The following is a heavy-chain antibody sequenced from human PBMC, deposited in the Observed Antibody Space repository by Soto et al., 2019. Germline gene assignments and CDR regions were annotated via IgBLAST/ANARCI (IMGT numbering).Heavy chain of an antibody. J-gene: IGHJ3*02. CDR3: AAAPSDFRAFDI. V-gene: IGHV1-58*01. Sequence: SLKVSCKASGFTFTSSALQWVRQARGQRLEWIGWIVVGSGNTNYAQKFQERVTITRDMSTSTAYMELSSLRSEDTAVYYCAAAPSDFRAFDIWGQGTMVTVSS. D-gene: IGHD3-3*01. CDR1: GFTFTSSA. CDR2: IVVGSGNT.